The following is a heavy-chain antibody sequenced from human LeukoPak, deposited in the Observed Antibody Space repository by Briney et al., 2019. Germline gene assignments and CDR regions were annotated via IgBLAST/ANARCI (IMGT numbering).Heavy chain of an antibody. D-gene: IGHD3-10*01. Sequence: GGSLRLSCAASGFTFSSYWMSWVRQAPGKGLEWVANIKKDGSEKYYVGSVKGRFTISRDNAKNSLYLQMNSLRAEDTAVYYCARDVLYYYGSGSYYNVFYNYYGMDVWGQGTTVTVSS. V-gene: IGHV3-7*01. J-gene: IGHJ6*02. CDR3: ARDVLYYYGSGSYYNVFYNYYGMDV. CDR1: GFTFSSYW. CDR2: IKKDGSEK.